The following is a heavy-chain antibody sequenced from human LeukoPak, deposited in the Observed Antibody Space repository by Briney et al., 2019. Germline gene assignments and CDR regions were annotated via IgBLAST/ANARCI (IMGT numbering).Heavy chain of an antibody. Sequence: PGGSLRLSCAASGFTFSSYSMNWVRQAPGKGLEWVSYISSSSSTIYYADSVKGRFTISRDNAKNSLYLQMNSLRAEDTAVYYCARNGIAAADDALDIWGQGTMVTVSS. J-gene: IGHJ3*02. CDR1: GFTFSSYS. CDR3: ARNGIAAADDALDI. D-gene: IGHD6-13*01. CDR2: ISSSSSTI. V-gene: IGHV3-48*01.